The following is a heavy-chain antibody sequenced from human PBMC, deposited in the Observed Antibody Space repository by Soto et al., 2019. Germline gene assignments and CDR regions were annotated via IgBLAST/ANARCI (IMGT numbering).Heavy chain of an antibody. Sequence: SETLSLTCAVYGGSFSGYYWSWIRQPPGKGLEWIGEINHSGSTNYNPSLKSGVTISVDTSKNQFSLKLSSVTAADTAVYYCARVPLITIFGVVIRQQFDYWGQGTLVTVSS. CDR1: GGSFSGYY. CDR2: INHSGST. J-gene: IGHJ4*02. D-gene: IGHD3-3*01. CDR3: ARVPLITIFGVVIRQQFDY. V-gene: IGHV4-34*01.